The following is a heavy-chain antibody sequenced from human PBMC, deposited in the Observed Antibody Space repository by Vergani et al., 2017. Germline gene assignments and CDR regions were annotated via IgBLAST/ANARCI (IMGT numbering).Heavy chain of an antibody. Sequence: QVQLQESGPGLVKASQTLSLTCSVSGAYVGSGGYYWSWVRQPPGMGLDWIGYIYYSGTTYYNPSLESGLTITLDLSHNHLSLKFTTVTAADTAVYYCGRQENYYIDDWGKGATVTVS. CDR1: GAYVGSGGYY. CDR3: GRQENYYIDD. J-gene: IGHJ6*03. CDR2: IYYSGTT. V-gene: IGHV4-31*03.